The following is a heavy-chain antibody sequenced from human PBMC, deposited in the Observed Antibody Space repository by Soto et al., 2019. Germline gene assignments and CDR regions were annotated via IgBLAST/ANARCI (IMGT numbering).Heavy chain of an antibody. CDR2: IDPTDSYT. CDR1: GYNFITDW. D-gene: IGHD3-16*01. Sequence: GESLKISCKGPGYNFITDWISWVRQMPGKGLEWMGRIDPTDSYTKYSPSFEGHVTISADKSISTAYLQWSSLKAPDSAVYYCARLSRASFALDVWGQGTTVTVSS. V-gene: IGHV5-10-1*01. J-gene: IGHJ6*02. CDR3: ARLSRASFALDV.